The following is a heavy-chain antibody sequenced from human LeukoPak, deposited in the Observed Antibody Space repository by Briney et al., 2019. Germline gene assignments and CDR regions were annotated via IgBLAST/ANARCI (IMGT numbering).Heavy chain of an antibody. CDR1: GYTFTGYY. J-gene: IGHJ4*02. Sequence: GASVKVSCKASGYTFTGYYMHWVRQAPGQGLEWMGWINPNSGGTNYAQKFQGWVTMTRDTSISTAYMELSRLRSDDTAVCYCARGDIVVVPAASDPGGEYDYWGQGTLVTVSS. CDR3: ARGDIVVVPAASDPGGEYDY. D-gene: IGHD2-2*01. CDR2: INPNSGGT. V-gene: IGHV1-2*04.